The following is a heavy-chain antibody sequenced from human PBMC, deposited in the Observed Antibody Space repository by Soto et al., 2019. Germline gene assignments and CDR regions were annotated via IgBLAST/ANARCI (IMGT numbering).Heavy chain of an antibody. Sequence: GESLKISCKGSGYSFTSYWISWVRQMPGKGLEWMGRIDPSDSYTNYSPSFQGHVTISADKSISTAYLQWSSLKASDTAMYYCARYGNEILDYGGNSQHYRLDVWGQGTTVPGSS. D-gene: IGHD4-17*01. CDR3: ARYGNEILDYGGNSQHYRLDV. J-gene: IGHJ6*02. CDR2: IDPSDSYT. CDR1: GYSFTSYW. V-gene: IGHV5-10-1*01.